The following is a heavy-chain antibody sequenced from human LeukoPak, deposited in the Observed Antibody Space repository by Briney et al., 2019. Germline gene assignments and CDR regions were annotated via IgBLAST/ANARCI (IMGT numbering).Heavy chain of an antibody. Sequence: SETLSLTCTVSGGSISSYYWSWIRQPPGKGLEWIGYIYYRGSTNYNPSLKSRVTISVDTSKNQFSLKLSSVTAADTAVYYCARRSMTTVSSGYYYYMDVWGKGTTVTVSS. D-gene: IGHD4-11*01. CDR1: GGSISSYY. CDR2: IYYRGST. CDR3: ARRSMTTVSSGYYYYMDV. J-gene: IGHJ6*03. V-gene: IGHV4-59*08.